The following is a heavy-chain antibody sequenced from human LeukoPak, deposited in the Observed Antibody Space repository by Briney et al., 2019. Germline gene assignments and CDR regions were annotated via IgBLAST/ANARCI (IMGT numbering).Heavy chain of an antibody. V-gene: IGHV4-59*01. J-gene: IGHJ4*02. CDR1: GGSFSGYY. D-gene: IGHD5-24*01. CDR2: IYYTGNT. Sequence: SETLSLTCAVYGGSFSGYYWTWIRQPPGKRLEWIGYIYYTGNTDFNPSLKSRVTISVDTSKNQFSLKLSSVTAADTAVYYCARGRWQLDYWGQGTLVTVSS. CDR3: ARGRWQLDY.